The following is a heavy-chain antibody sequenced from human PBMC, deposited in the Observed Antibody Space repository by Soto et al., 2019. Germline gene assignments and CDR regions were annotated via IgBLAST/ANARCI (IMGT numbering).Heavy chain of an antibody. Sequence: QVQLQQWGAGLLKPSETLSLTCAVYGGSFSPYFWSWIRQPPGKGLEWIGEINHSGSTNYNPSLTRRATLSVATSKSQVSLKLTSVTAADTAVYYCARLASGWQYYYFDFWGRGTPVTVSS. CDR3: ARLASGWQYYYFDF. CDR1: GGSFSPYF. D-gene: IGHD6-19*01. J-gene: IGHJ2*01. CDR2: INHSGST. V-gene: IGHV4-34*01.